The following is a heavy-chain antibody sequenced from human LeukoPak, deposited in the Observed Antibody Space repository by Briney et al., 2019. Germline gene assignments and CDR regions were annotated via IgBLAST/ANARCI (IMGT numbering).Heavy chain of an antibody. V-gene: IGHV3-30*04. Sequence: GGSLRLSCAASGFTFSSYAMHWVRQAPGKGLEWVAVISYDGSNKYYADSVKGRFTISRDNSKNTLYLQMNSLRAEDTAVYYCARDTYDSSGYYPSIDYWGQGTLVTVSS. J-gene: IGHJ4*02. D-gene: IGHD3-22*01. CDR2: ISYDGSNK. CDR1: GFTFSSYA. CDR3: ARDTYDSSGYYPSIDY.